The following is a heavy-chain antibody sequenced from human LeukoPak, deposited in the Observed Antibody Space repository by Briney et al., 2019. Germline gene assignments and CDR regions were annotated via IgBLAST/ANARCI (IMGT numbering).Heavy chain of an antibody. J-gene: IGHJ4*02. CDR3: ARAVYRYSYGFDDY. Sequence: ASVKVSCKASGYSFTSDYMHWVRQAPGQGLEWMGWIDPNTGDSNYVQKFQGRVTITRNTSISTAYMELSSLRSEDTAVYYCARAVYRYSYGFDDYWGQGTLVTVSS. CDR2: IDPNTGDS. CDR1: GYSFTSDY. D-gene: IGHD5-18*01. V-gene: IGHV1-8*01.